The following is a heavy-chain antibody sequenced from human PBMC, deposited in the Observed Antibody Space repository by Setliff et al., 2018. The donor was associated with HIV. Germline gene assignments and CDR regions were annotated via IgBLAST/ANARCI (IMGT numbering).Heavy chain of an antibody. CDR2: IIPILGIP. V-gene: IGHV1-69*04. D-gene: IGHD3-22*01. J-gene: IGHJ4*02. CDR1: GGTFSSYA. Sequence: SVKVSCKAPGGTFSSYAISWVRQAPGQGLEWMGRIIPILGIPNYAQNFQGRLTISADKSTRTAYMELSSLRSEDTAVYYCARGGDYDSSGYYVTWGQGSLVTVSS. CDR3: ARGGDYDSSGYYVT.